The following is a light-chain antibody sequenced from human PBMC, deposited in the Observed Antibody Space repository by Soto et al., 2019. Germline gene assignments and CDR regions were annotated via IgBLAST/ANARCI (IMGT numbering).Light chain of an antibody. Sequence: EIVLTQSPGTLPLSPGERATLSCRASQSVSSSYLAWYQQKPGQAPRLLIYGASSRATGIPDRFSGSGSGTDFTLTISRLEPEDFAVYYCQQYGGSPMHTFGQGTKLEIK. V-gene: IGKV3-20*01. CDR2: GAS. J-gene: IGKJ2*01. CDR1: QSVSSSY. CDR3: QQYGGSPMHT.